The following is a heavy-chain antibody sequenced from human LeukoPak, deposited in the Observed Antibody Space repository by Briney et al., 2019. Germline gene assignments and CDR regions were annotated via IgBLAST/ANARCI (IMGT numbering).Heavy chain of an antibody. J-gene: IGHJ4*02. CDR2: ISSSSSYI. CDR3: ARDNRVLISSSTNFDY. Sequence: PGGSLRLSCAASGFNFGDYDMTWVRQAPGKGLEWVSSISSSSSYIYYADSVKGRFTISRDNAKNSLYLQMNSLRAEDTAVYYCARDNRVLISSSTNFDYWGQGTLVTVSS. D-gene: IGHD6-6*01. V-gene: IGHV3-21*01. CDR1: GFNFGDYD.